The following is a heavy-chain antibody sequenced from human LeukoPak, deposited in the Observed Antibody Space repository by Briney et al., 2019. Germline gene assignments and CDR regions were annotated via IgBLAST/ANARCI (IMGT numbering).Heavy chain of an antibody. D-gene: IGHD3-22*01. CDR2: ICYSGNTFGNT. J-gene: IGHJ4*02. CDR1: GGPISSNSYC. V-gene: IGHV4-39*01. CDR3: ARHDYDSSGYRRDYYFDY. Sequence: SETLSLTCTVSGGPISSNSYCWGWIRQPPGKGLEWIGSICYSGNTFGNTFYNPSLRSRLTMSEDTSKNQFSLRLSSVTAADTALYYCARHDYDSSGYRRDYYFDYWGQGTLVTVSS.